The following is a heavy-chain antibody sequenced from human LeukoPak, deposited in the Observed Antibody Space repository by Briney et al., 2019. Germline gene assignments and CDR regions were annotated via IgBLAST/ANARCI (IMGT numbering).Heavy chain of an antibody. CDR2: IYYSGST. Sequence: PSETLSLTCTVSGGSISSYYWSWIRQPPGKGLEWIGYIYYSGSTNYNPSLKSRVTISVDTSKNQFSLKLSSVTAADTAVYYCARTDEYCSGGSCYAYYFDYWGQGTLVTVSS. D-gene: IGHD2-15*01. V-gene: IGHV4-59*01. CDR1: GGSISSYY. J-gene: IGHJ4*02. CDR3: ARTDEYCSGGSCYAYYFDY.